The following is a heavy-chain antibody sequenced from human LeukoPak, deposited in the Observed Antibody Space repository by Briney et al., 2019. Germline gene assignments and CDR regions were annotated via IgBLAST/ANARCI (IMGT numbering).Heavy chain of an antibody. D-gene: IGHD3-3*01. J-gene: IGHJ4*02. CDR1: GFAFSNYN. CDR2: ISSSSTYI. V-gene: IGHV3-21*01. Sequence: GGSLRLSCAASGFAFSNYNMNWVRQAPGKGLEWVSSISSSSTYIYYADSVKGRFTISRDNAKNSLYLQMNSLRAEDTAVYYCAREIFWSGYYSNLHFDYWGQGTLVTVSS. CDR3: AREIFWSGYYSNLHFDY.